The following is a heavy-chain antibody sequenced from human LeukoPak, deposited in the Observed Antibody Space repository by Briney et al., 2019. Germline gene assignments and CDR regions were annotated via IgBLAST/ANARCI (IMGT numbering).Heavy chain of an antibody. CDR2: ISSSGSTI. Sequence: GGSLRLSCAASGFTFSDYYMSWIRQAPGKGLEWVSYISSSGSTIYYADSVKGRFTISRDNAKNSLYLQMNSLRAEDTAVYYCARWSGIAVAGLHGSEFDYWGQGTLVTVSS. CDR1: GFTFSDYY. J-gene: IGHJ4*02. CDR3: ARWSGIAVAGLHGSEFDY. D-gene: IGHD6-19*01. V-gene: IGHV3-11*01.